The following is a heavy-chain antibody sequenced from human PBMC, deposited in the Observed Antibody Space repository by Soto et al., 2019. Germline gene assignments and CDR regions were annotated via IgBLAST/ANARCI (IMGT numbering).Heavy chain of an antibody. D-gene: IGHD1-1*01. CDR1: GFTFSNYW. J-gene: IGHJ4*02. CDR2: LKPDGIEK. CDR3: ARDVAGGNFDY. V-gene: IGHV3-7*01. Sequence: EVQLVESGGGLVQPGGSLRLSCAASGFTFSNYWMSWVRQAPVKGLEWVANLKPDGIEKFYVGSMKGRFAISRDNAKNSLYLQMSGLRDEDTAVYYCARDVAGGNFDYWGQGTLVTVSS.